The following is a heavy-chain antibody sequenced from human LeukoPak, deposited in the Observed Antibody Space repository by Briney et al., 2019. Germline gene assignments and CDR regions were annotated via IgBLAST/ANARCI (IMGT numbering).Heavy chain of an antibody. Sequence: GGSLRLSCAAPGFTFNNYEMNWVRQAPGKGLEWISYISSRGGTIHYADSVKGRFTISRDNTKNSLYLQMNSLRAEDTAVYYCVRDRTTNTYDSWGQGTLVTVSS. CDR2: ISSRGGTI. CDR1: GFTFNNYE. J-gene: IGHJ4*02. D-gene: IGHD1-14*01. V-gene: IGHV3-48*03. CDR3: VRDRTTNTYDS.